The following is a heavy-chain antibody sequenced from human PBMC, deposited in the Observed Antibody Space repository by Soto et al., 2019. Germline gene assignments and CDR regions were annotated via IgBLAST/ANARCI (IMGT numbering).Heavy chain of an antibody. J-gene: IGHJ4*02. Sequence: GGSLRLSCATSGFTFTNYXMSXXRQAPGKGLEWVSAISGSGFTTYNADSAKGRFTISRDNTKNTLYLQMNSMGAGDTALYYGAKPSLRATSTYSFDYWGQGALVTVSS. CDR2: ISGSGFTT. V-gene: IGHV3-23*01. D-gene: IGHD1-1*01. CDR1: GFTFTNYX. CDR3: AKPSLRATSTYSFDY.